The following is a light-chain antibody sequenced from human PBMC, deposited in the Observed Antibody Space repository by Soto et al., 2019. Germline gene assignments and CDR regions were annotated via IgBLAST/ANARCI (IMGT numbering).Light chain of an antibody. CDR1: QSISNW. J-gene: IGKJ3*01. Sequence: DIQMTQSPSTLSASVGDRVTITCRASQSISNWLAWYQQKPGKAPKLLIYDASSLESGVPSRFSGSGSGTEFTLTISSLQPDDFGTYYCQQYNTDPFTFGPGTIADIK. V-gene: IGKV1-5*01. CDR3: QQYNTDPFT. CDR2: DAS.